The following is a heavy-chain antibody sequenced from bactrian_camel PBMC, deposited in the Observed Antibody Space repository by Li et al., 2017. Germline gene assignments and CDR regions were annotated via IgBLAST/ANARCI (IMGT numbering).Heavy chain of an antibody. J-gene: IGHJ4*01. Sequence: HVQLEESGRGSVHAGGSLKLSCAASGSGYISGTFCMGWFRQVPGKEREGVAAVSQATISDYADSVKGRFTISRNNAKSTLYLQMNRLEPEDTAMYYCAARFGGPPYCHSGLLEDEYVYWGQGTQVTVS. CDR3: AARFGGPPYCHSGLLEDEYVY. D-gene: IGHD3*01. CDR1: GSGYISGTFC. CDR2: VSQATIS. V-gene: IGHV3S53*01.